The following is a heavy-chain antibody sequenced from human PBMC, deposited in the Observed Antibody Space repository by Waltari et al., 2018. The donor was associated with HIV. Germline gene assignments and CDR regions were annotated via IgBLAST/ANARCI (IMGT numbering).Heavy chain of an antibody. D-gene: IGHD1-20*01. J-gene: IGHJ5*02. Sequence: QVQLHQWGAGLLKPSDTLSLTCAVYGGSFSVSYWSWIRQPPGKGLQWIGQINHMGSTRFSPSLKSRLSMSVDTSKNQFSLKLTSLTAADTAVYYCARGRDLFTYNISSVVWFDPWGQGTLVTVSS. CDR3: ARGRDLFTYNISSVVWFDP. CDR2: INHMGST. CDR1: GGSFSVSY. V-gene: IGHV4-34*01.